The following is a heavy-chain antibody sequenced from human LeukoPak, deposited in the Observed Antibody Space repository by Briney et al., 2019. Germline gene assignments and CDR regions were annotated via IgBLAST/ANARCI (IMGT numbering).Heavy chain of an antibody. Sequence: PGGSLRLSCAASGFTFSDYYMSWIRQPPGKGLEWVSFISGTGTYTNYADSVKGRFTISRDNAKNSLYLQMNSLRAEDTAVYYCARDLAAGEHFYFDLWGRGALVTVSS. V-gene: IGHV3-11*06. D-gene: IGHD7-27*01. J-gene: IGHJ2*01. CDR1: GFTFSDYY. CDR2: ISGTGTYT. CDR3: ARDLAAGEHFYFDL.